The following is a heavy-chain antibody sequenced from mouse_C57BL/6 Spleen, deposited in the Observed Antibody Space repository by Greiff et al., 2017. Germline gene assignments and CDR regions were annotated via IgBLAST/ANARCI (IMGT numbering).Heavy chain of an antibody. CDR2: ISSGGSYT. D-gene: IGHD2-4*01. CDR1: GFTFSSYG. V-gene: IGHV5-6*01. CDR3: ASGDYDYDGAWFAY. Sequence: EVKLVESGGDLVKPGGSLKLSCAASGFTFSSYGMSWVRQTPDKRLEWVATISSGGSYTYYPDSVKGRFTISRDNAKNTLYLQMSSLKSEDTAMYYCASGDYDYDGAWFAYWGQGTLVTVSA. J-gene: IGHJ3*01.